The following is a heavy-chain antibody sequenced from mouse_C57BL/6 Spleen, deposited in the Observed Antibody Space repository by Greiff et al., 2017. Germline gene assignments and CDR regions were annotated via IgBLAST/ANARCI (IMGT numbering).Heavy chain of an antibody. V-gene: IGHV5-4*01. CDR2: ISDGGSYT. Sequence: DVKLVESGGGLVKPGGSLKLSCAASGFTFSSYAMSWVRQTPEKRLEWVATISDGGSYTYYPDNVKGRFTISRDNAKNNLYLQMSHLKSEDTAMYYCAREGTVSYAMDYWGQGTSVTVSS. J-gene: IGHJ4*01. CDR1: GFTFSSYA. D-gene: IGHD3-3*01. CDR3: AREGTVSYAMDY.